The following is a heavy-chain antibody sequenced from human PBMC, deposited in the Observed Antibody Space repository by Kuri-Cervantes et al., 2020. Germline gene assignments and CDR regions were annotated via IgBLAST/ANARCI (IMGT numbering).Heavy chain of an antibody. D-gene: IGHD6-13*01. CDR1: GGSVSSGSYY. V-gene: IGHV4-61*01. J-gene: IGHJ5*02. CDR3: ARGFVEAAASTQTFDP. Sequence: SETLSLTCTVSGGSVSSGSYYWSWIRQPPGKGLEWIGYIYYSGSTNYNPSLKSRVTISVDTSKNQFSLKLSSVTAADTAVYYCARGFVEAAASTQTFDPRGQGTLVTVSS. CDR2: IYYSGST.